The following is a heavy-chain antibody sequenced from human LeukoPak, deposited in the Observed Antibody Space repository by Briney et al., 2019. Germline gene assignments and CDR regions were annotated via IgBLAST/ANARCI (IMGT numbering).Heavy chain of an antibody. D-gene: IGHD3-10*01. J-gene: IGHJ4*02. Sequence: GGSLRLTCATSGFFFSDYYMSWIRQAPGKGLEWVGRIKSKTDGAATDYAAPVKGRFTISRDDSKNTLFLQMNSLRTEDTAVYYCTTATMIRGVSDYWGQGTLVTVSS. CDR3: TTATMIRGVSDY. CDR2: IKSKTDGAAT. V-gene: IGHV3-15*01. CDR1: GFFFSDYY.